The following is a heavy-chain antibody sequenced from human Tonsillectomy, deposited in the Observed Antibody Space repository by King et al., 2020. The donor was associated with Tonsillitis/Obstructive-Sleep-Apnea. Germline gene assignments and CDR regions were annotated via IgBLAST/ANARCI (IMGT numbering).Heavy chain of an antibody. J-gene: IGHJ4*02. CDR1: GYSFTSYW. CDR2: IDTSDSYT. V-gene: IGHV5-10-1*03. CDR3: ARLGRRDSTGFDY. Sequence: QLVQSGAVVKKPGESLRIYCKGSGYSFTSYWISWVRQMPGKGLEWMGRIDTSDSYTNYSPSLQGHDHISADKSIRTAYLQWSSLKASDTAMYYCARLGRRDSTGFDYWGQGPLFTASS. D-gene: IGHD3-22*01.